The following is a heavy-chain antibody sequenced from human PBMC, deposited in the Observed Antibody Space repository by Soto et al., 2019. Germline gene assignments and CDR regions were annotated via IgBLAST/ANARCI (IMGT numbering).Heavy chain of an antibody. J-gene: IGHJ4*02. Sequence: ASVKVSCKASGGTFSSYAISWVRQAPGQGLEWMGGIIPIFGTANYAQKFQGRVTITADESTSTAYMELSSLRSEDTAVFYCGRLYGTYYVPLTGLWGGHFDFWGQGTQVTVSS. V-gene: IGHV1-69*13. CDR3: GRLYGTYYVPLTGLWGGHFDF. D-gene: IGHD3-9*01. CDR1: GGTFSSYA. CDR2: IIPIFGTA.